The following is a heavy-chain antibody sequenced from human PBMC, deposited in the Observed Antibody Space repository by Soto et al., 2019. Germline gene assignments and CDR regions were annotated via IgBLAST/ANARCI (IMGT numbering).Heavy chain of an antibody. Sequence: QVPLVESGGGVVQPGRSLRLSCAASGFTFSSYGMHWVRQAPGKGLEWVAVISYDGSNKYYADSVKGRFTISRDNSKNTLDLQMNSLRAEDTAVYHCAKGYSYSVCDYWGQGTLVTVSS. D-gene: IGHD5-18*01. CDR3: AKGYSYSVCDY. J-gene: IGHJ4*02. CDR1: GFTFSSYG. CDR2: ISYDGSNK. V-gene: IGHV3-30*18.